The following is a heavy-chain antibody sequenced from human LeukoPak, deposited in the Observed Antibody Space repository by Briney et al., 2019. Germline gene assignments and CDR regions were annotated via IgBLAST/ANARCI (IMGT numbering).Heavy chain of an antibody. CDR1: GFTFSSYS. Sequence: GGSLRLSCAASGFTFSSYSMNWVRQAPGKGLEWVSYISSGSSTIYYADSVKGRFTISRDNAKNSLYLQMNSLRAEDTAVYYCARAGSFDWLLPFDYWGQGTLVTVSS. CDR2: ISSGSSTI. CDR3: ARAGSFDWLLPFDY. V-gene: IGHV3-48*01. J-gene: IGHJ4*02. D-gene: IGHD3-9*01.